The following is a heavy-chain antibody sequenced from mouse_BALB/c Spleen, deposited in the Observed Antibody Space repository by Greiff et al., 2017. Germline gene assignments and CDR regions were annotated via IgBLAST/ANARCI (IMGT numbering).Heavy chain of an antibody. CDR3: ARGVYDGYYSSFDY. CDR1: GFTFSSYA. V-gene: IGHV5-6-5*01. CDR2: ISSGGST. D-gene: IGHD2-3*01. J-gene: IGHJ2*01. Sequence: EVQLQESGGGLVKPGGSLKLSCAASGFTFSSYAMSWVRQTPEKRLEWVASISSGGSTYYPDSVKGRFTISRDNARNILYLQMSSLRSEDTAMYYCARGVYDGYYSSFDYWGQGTTLTVSS.